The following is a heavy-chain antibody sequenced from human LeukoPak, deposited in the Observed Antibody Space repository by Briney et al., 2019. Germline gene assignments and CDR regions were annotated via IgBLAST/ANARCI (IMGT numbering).Heavy chain of an antibody. V-gene: IGHV3-23*01. Sequence: GGSLRLSCAASGFTFSSSVMSWVRLAPGKGLEWVSSITGSGGSTYYADSVKGRFSISRDNSKNTLYLQMNSLRAEDTAVYYCAKAENGLDYWGQGTLVTVSS. CDR2: ITGSGGST. D-gene: IGHD2-8*01. CDR3: AKAENGLDY. J-gene: IGHJ4*02. CDR1: GFTFSSSV.